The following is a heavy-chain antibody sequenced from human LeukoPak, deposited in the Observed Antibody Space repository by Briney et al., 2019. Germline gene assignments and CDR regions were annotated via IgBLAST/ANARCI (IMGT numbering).Heavy chain of an antibody. CDR3: AREYCSSTSCQFDY. CDR2: IYYSGST. V-gene: IGHV4-59*01. Sequence: SETLSLTCTVSGGSISSYYWSWIRQPPGKGLEWIGYIYYSGSTNYNPSLKSRVTISVDTSKNQFFLKLSSVTAADTAVYYCAREYCSSTSCQFDYWGQGTLVTVSS. J-gene: IGHJ4*02. D-gene: IGHD2-2*01. CDR1: GGSISSYY.